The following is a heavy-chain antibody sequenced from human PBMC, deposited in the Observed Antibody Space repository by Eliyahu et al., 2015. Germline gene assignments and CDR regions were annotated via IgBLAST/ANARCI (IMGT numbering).Heavy chain of an antibody. CDR3: ARDSTHLALDAFXI. D-gene: IGHD2-2*01. CDR2: IYYIGSR. V-gene: IGHV4-61*03. CDR1: GGSVGIGSYY. Sequence: QVQLQESGPRLVKPSETLSLTCSVSGGSVGIGSYYWSWVRXAPGKGVEGIGYIYYIGSRHYNPSLKGRATISTNTSRNFFSLHLESVTAADTAVYFCARDSTHLALDAFXIWGQGMKVTVSS. J-gene: IGHJ3*02.